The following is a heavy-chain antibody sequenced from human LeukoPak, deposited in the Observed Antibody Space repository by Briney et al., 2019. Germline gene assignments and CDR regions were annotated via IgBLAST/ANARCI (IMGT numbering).Heavy chain of an antibody. CDR3: ATQAGYCSGGSCYPDYDY. J-gene: IGHJ4*02. CDR1: GGTFSSYA. V-gene: IGHV1-69*13. D-gene: IGHD2-15*01. CDR2: IIPIFGTA. Sequence: VASVKVSCKASGGTFSSYAISWVRQAAGQGLEWMGRIIPIFGTANYAQKFQGRVMITEDESTSTAYMELSSLTSEDTAVYYCATQAGYCSGGSCYPDYDYWGQGTLVTVSS.